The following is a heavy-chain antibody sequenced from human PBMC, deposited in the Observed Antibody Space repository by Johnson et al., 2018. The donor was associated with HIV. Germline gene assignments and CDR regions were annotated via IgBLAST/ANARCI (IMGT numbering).Heavy chain of an antibody. CDR2: ISWNSGSI. V-gene: IGHV3-9*01. J-gene: IGHJ3*02. D-gene: IGHD1-26*01. Sequence: VQLVESGGGLVQPGRSLRLSCAASGFTFDDYAMHWVRQAPGKGLEWVSGISWNSGSIGYGDAGKGRFTISRDKAKNCLYLQMKSLRAEDTALDYCAKDPSGGPPWCAFDILGQGTMVTVSS. CDR1: GFTFDDYA. CDR3: AKDPSGGPPWCAFDI.